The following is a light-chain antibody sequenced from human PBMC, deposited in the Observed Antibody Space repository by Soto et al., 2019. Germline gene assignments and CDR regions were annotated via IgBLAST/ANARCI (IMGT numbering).Light chain of an antibody. J-gene: IGKJ4*01. Sequence: IQLTQSPSSLSASVGDRVTITCRASQGISSYLAWYQQKPGKAPKLLIYAASTLQSGVPSRFSGSGSGTDFTLTISRLQPEDFATYYCQQLNSYPLTLGGGTKVDIK. V-gene: IGKV1-9*01. CDR1: QGISSY. CDR2: AAS. CDR3: QQLNSYPLT.